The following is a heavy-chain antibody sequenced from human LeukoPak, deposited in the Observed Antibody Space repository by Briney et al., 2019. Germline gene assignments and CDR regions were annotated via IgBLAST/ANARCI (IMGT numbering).Heavy chain of an antibody. V-gene: IGHV1-8*01. CDR3: ARRGNSGYDYGLDY. Sequence: ASVKVSCKASGYTFTSYDINWVRQATGQGLEWMGWMNPNSGNTGYAQKFQGRATMTRNTSISTAYMELSSLRSEDTAVYYCARRGNSGYDYGLDYWGQGTLVTVSS. CDR1: GYTFTSYD. D-gene: IGHD5-12*01. J-gene: IGHJ4*02. CDR2: MNPNSGNT.